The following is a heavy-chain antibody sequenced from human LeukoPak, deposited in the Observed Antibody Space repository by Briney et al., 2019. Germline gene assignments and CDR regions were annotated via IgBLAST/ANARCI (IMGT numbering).Heavy chain of an antibody. CDR2: ISGSGSST. Sequence: TGGSLRLSCAASGFTFSSYAMSWVRQAPGKGLEWVSGISGSGSSTYYADSVKGRLTISRDNSKNTLNLQMNSLRAEDTAVYYCANHSDTAMVYAYWGQGTLVTVSS. CDR3: ANHSDTAMVYAY. J-gene: IGHJ4*02. V-gene: IGHV3-23*01. D-gene: IGHD5-18*01. CDR1: GFTFSSYA.